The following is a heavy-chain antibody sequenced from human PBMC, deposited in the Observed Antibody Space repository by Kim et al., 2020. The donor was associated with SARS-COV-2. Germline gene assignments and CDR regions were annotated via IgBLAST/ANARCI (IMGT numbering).Heavy chain of an antibody. CDR3: AREGDHIAARRPLWYYGMDV. J-gene: IGHJ6*02. CDR2: IIPIFGTA. Sequence: SVKVSCKASGGTFSSYAISWVRQAPGQGLEWMGGIIPIFGTANYAQKFQGRVTITADESTSTAYMELSSLRSEDTAVYYCAREGDHIAARRPLWYYGMDVWGQGTTVTVSS. V-gene: IGHV1-69*13. D-gene: IGHD6-6*01. CDR1: GGTFSSYA.